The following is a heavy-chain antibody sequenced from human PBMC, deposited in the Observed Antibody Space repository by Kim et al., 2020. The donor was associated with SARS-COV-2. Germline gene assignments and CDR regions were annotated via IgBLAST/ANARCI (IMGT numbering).Heavy chain of an antibody. Sequence: KSRVTISVDTSKNQFSLKLSAVTAADTAVYYCARAQDDYGGKVSYNWFDPWGQGTLVTVSS. V-gene: IGHV4-30-2*05. J-gene: IGHJ5*02. D-gene: IGHD4-17*01. CDR3: ARAQDDYGGKVSYNWFDP.